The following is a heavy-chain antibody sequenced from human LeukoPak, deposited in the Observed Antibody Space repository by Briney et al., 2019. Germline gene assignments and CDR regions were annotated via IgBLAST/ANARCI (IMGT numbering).Heavy chain of an antibody. Sequence: PGGSLRLSCAASGLMFTIYSMNWVRQARGKGLEWVAYISSPSTNIYYVDSVKGRFTISRDNAKNSLSLQMNSLRAEDTAVYYCARFLGLGSNWGRDSWGQGTLVTVSS. V-gene: IGHV3-48*01. CDR2: ISSPSTNI. CDR3: ARFLGLGSNWGRDS. CDR1: GLMFTIYS. J-gene: IGHJ4*02. D-gene: IGHD7-27*01.